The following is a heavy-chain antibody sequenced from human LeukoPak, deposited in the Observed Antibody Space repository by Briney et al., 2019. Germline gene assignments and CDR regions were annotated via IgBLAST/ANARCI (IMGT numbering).Heavy chain of an antibody. CDR1: GFTFSDYY. V-gene: IGHV3-53*01. D-gene: IGHD6-19*01. Sequence: GGSLRLSCAASGFTFSDYYMSWVRQAPGKGLEWVSVIYSGGSTYYADSVKGRFTISRDNSKNTLYLQMNSLRAEDTAVYYCAREPSSGTATGFDYWGQGTLVTVFS. CDR3: AREPSSGTATGFDY. CDR2: IYSGGST. J-gene: IGHJ4*02.